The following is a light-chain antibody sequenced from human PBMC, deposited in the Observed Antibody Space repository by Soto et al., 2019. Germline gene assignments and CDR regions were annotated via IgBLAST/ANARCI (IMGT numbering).Light chain of an antibody. CDR1: SGHRSYA. CDR2: LNSDGSH. J-gene: IGLJ3*02. V-gene: IGLV4-69*01. CDR3: QTWGTGIQV. Sequence: QSVLTQSPSASASLGASDKLTCTLSSGHRSYAIAWHQQQPEKGPRYLMKLNSDGSHSKGDGIPDRFSGSSSGAERYLTISSLQSGDEADYYCQTWGTGIQVFGGGTKLTVL.